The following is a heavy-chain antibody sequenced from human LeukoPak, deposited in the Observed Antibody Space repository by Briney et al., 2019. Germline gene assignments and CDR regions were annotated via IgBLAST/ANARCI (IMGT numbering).Heavy chain of an antibody. V-gene: IGHV3-23*01. CDR3: AKVLLRFLEWSPNWFDP. D-gene: IGHD3-3*01. CDR1: GFTFSSYA. J-gene: IGHJ5*02. CDR2: ISGSGGST. Sequence: GGSLRLSCAASGFTFSSYATSWVRQAPGKGLEWVSAISGSGGSTYYADSVKGRFTISRDNSKNTLYLQMNSLRAEDTAVYYCAKVLLRFLEWSPNWFDPWGQGTLVTVSS.